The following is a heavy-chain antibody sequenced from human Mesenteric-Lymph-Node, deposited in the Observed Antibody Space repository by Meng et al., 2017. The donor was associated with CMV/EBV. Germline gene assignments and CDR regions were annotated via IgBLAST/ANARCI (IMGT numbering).Heavy chain of an antibody. Sequence: SETLSLTCTVSGGSISSYYWGWIRQPPGKGLEWIGSIYYSGSTYYNPSLKSRVTISVDTSKNQFSLKLSSVTAADTAVYYCARGDRVAARRRAFEYWGLGTLVTVSS. V-gene: IGHV4-39*07. D-gene: IGHD6-6*01. CDR2: IYYSGST. CDR3: ARGDRVAARRRAFEY. CDR1: GGSISSYY. J-gene: IGHJ4*02.